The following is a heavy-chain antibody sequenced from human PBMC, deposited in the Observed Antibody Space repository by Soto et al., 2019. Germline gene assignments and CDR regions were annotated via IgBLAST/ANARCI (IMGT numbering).Heavy chain of an antibody. Sequence: GGSLRLSCAASGFTFSNYGMHWVRQAPGKGLEWVAIIWYDGSNKYYADSVKGRFTISRDNSKNAVYLQMNSLRAEDTAMYYCAAGEPLNYRGQGTLVTVSS. CDR2: IWYDGSNK. J-gene: IGHJ4*02. V-gene: IGHV3-33*01. D-gene: IGHD3-10*01. CDR3: AAGEPLNY. CDR1: GFTFSNYG.